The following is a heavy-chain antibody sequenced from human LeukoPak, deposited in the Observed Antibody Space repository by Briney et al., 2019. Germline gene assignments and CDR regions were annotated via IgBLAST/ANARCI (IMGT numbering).Heavy chain of an antibody. Sequence: GGSLRLSCAASGFTFSSYWMHWVRQAPGKGLEWVSAISGSGGSTYYADSVKGRFTISRDNSKNTLYLQMNSLRAEDTAVYYCAKGTYGFWSGYGLVDNWGQGTLVTVSS. CDR2: ISGSGGST. V-gene: IGHV3-23*01. CDR1: GFTFSSYW. D-gene: IGHD3-3*01. J-gene: IGHJ4*02. CDR3: AKGTYGFWSGYGLVDN.